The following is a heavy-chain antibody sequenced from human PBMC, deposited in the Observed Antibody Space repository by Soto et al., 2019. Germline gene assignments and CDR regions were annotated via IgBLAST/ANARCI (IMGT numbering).Heavy chain of an antibody. V-gene: IGHV3-23*01. J-gene: IGHJ4*02. CDR1: GFTFSGYA. CDR2: ISGSGGGT. Sequence: GGSLRLSCVGSGFTFSGYAMTWVRQAPGRGLEWVSLISGSGGGTFYADSVKGRFTISRDDSKNTLHLQMNSLRAEDAAIYYCAKASAYGSGSLDNWGQGALVTVSS. CDR3: AKASAYGSGSLDN. D-gene: IGHD3-10*01.